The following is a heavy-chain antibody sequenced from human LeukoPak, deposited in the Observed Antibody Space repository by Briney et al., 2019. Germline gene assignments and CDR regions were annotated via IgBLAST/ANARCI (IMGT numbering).Heavy chain of an antibody. CDR2: IYYSGST. Sequence: SETLSLTCTVSGGSISSGGYYWSWIRQHPGKGLEWIGYIYYSGSTYYNPSLKSRVTISVDTSKNQFSLKLSSVTAADTAVYYCAKIGYYDFWSGFRWDYYYGMDVWGQGTTVTVSS. J-gene: IGHJ6*02. CDR1: GGSISSGGYY. D-gene: IGHD3-3*01. CDR3: AKIGYYDFWSGFRWDYYYGMDV. V-gene: IGHV4-61*08.